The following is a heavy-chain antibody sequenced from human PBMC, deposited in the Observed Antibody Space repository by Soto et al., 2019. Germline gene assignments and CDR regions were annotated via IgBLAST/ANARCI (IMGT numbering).Heavy chain of an antibody. V-gene: IGHV4-61*01. CDR3: ATDYWANELRFDY. CDR2: IYYSGTT. CDR1: GGSVNSGSYY. J-gene: IGHJ4*02. D-gene: IGHD1-1*01. Sequence: SETLSLTCTVSGGSVNSGSYYWSWIRQPPGKGLEWIGYIYYSGTTKYKPSLKSRVTMSVDTSNNQFSLKLSSVTAADTAVYYCATDYWANELRFDYWGQGTLVTVSS.